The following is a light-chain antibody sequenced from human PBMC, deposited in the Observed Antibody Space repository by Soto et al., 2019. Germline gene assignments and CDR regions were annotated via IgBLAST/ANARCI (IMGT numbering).Light chain of an antibody. CDR3: QQYGSSGT. CDR1: QSVSNNY. V-gene: IGKV3-20*01. CDR2: GAS. J-gene: IGKJ1*01. Sequence: EIVLKQSPGTLSRSAGYRATLSCRASQSVSNNYLAWYQQKPGQAPRLLIYGASNRATGIPDRFSGSGSGTDFTLTIRRMQPEDFAVYDCQQYGSSGTFGQGTKVDIK.